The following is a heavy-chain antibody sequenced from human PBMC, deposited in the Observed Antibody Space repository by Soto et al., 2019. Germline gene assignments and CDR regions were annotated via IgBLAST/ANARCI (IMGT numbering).Heavy chain of an antibody. CDR2: SWYDGNNN. D-gene: IGHD3-10*01. J-gene: IGHJ5*02. CDR3: ARDFRERALEP. Sequence: QVQLMESWGGVVQPGRSLRLSCAASGFTFSSYCIHWVRQAPGKGLEWVAVSWYDGNNNHFADSVKGRFTISKDNSKNTLYLQMNSLGAEDTAVYYCARDFRERALEPWGQGTLVTVSS. V-gene: IGHV3-33*01. CDR1: GFTFSSYC.